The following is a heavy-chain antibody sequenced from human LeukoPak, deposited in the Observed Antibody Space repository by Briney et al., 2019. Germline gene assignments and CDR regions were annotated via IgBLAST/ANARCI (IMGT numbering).Heavy chain of an antibody. CDR1: GYSFTSYW. CDR2: IYPGDSDT. J-gene: IGHJ3*02. CDR3: ARRGAANPDAFDI. V-gene: IGHV5-51*01. Sequence: GESLKISCQGSGYSFTSYWIGWVRQMPGKGLEWMGLIYPGDSDTRYGPSFQGQVTISADKSISTAYLQRSSLKASDTAMYYCARRGAANPDAFDIWGQGTMVTVSS. D-gene: IGHD4/OR15-4a*01.